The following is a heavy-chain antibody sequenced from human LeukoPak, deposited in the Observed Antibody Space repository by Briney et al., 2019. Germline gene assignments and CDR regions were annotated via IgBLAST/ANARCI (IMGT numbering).Heavy chain of an antibody. Sequence: ASVKVSCKASGYTFTNYGISWVRQAPGQGPEWMGWISAYNGNTNYAQKLQGRVTMTTDTSTSTAYMELRSLRSDDTALYYCARSGVGYYYDSSGYYPLDYWGQGTLVTVSS. CDR1: GYTFTNYG. CDR3: ARSGVGYYYDSSGYYPLDY. V-gene: IGHV1-18*01. J-gene: IGHJ4*02. CDR2: ISAYNGNT. D-gene: IGHD3-22*01.